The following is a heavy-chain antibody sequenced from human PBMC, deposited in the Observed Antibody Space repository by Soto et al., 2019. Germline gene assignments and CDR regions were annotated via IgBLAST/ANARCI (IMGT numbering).Heavy chain of an antibody. CDR2: IYPGDSDT. CDR1: EYTFTNYW. J-gene: IGHJ3*01. D-gene: IGHD2-15*01. CDR3: ARSYASGGRDDFDL. Sequence: EVQLVQSGAEVKKPGESLKISCRGSEYTFTNYWIAWVRQMPGKGLECMGIIYPGDSDTRYSPSFQGQVTISADKSISTANLQWSSLKASDTAMYFCARSYASGGRDDFDLWGQGTLVTVSS. V-gene: IGHV5-51*01.